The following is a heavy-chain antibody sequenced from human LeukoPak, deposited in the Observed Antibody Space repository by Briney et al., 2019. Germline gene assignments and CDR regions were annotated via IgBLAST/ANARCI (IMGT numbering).Heavy chain of an antibody. Sequence: ASVKVSCKASGYTFTSYGISWVRQAPGQGLEWMGWISAYNGNTNYAQKFQGRVTMTRDTSISTAYMELSRLRSDDTAVYYCARASGWLVHDAFDIWGQGTMVTVSS. CDR3: ARASGWLVHDAFDI. CDR1: GYTFTSYG. CDR2: ISAYNGNT. J-gene: IGHJ3*02. D-gene: IGHD3-22*01. V-gene: IGHV1-18*01.